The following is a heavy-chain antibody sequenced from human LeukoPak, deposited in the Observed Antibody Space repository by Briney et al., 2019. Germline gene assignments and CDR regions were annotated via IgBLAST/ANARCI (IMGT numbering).Heavy chain of an antibody. CDR2: IYYSGST. V-gene: IGHV4-59*01. D-gene: IGHD3-10*01. J-gene: IGHJ5*02. Sequence: SETLSLTCTVSGGSITSYYWSWIRQPPGKGLEWIGYIYYSGSTNYNPSLKSRVTISVDTSKNQVSLKLSSVTAADTAVYYCARDRAPYGSGSAFDPWGQGTLVTVSS. CDR3: ARDRAPYGSGSAFDP. CDR1: GGSITSYY.